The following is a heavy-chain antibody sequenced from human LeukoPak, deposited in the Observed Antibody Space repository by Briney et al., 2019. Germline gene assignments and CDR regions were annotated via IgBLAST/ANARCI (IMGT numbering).Heavy chain of an antibody. Sequence: SETLSLTCTVSGGSINSYYWSCIRQPPGKGLECIGYIYYTGSTNYNPSLKSRVTISIDTSKNQFSLKLSSVTAADTAIYYCARGGYYGSGNDFRFDPWGQGTLVTVSS. D-gene: IGHD3-10*01. CDR1: GGSINSYY. V-gene: IGHV4-59*01. CDR3: ARGGYYGSGNDFRFDP. CDR2: IYYTGST. J-gene: IGHJ5*02.